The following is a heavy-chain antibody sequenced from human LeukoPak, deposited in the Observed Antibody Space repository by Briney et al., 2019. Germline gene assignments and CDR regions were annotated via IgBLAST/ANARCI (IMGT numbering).Heavy chain of an antibody. CDR3: ASLDYGSGSIDDAFDI. CDR2: ISSSGSTI. D-gene: IGHD3-10*01. J-gene: IGHJ3*02. V-gene: IGHV3-48*03. CDR1: GFTFSSYE. Sequence: GGSLRLSCAASGFTFSSYEMNWVRQAPGKGLEWVSYISSSGSTIYYADSVKGRFTISRDNAKNSLYLQMNSLRAEDTAVYYCASLDYGSGSIDDAFDIWGQGTMVTVSS.